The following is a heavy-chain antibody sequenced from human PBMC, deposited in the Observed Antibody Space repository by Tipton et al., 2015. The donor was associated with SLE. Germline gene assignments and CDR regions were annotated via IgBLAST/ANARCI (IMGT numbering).Heavy chain of an antibody. CDR1: GDSVSSNSAA. CDR2: TYYRSKWFN. Sequence: LVKPTQTLSLTCAISGDSVSSNSAAWNWIRQSPSRGLEWLGRTYYRSKWFNDFALSVKSRITINADKSKNQFSLQLNSVTPEDTAVYYCARGRIAYYGMDVWGQGTTVTVSS. CDR3: ARGRIAYYGMDV. V-gene: IGHV6-1*01. D-gene: IGHD2-15*01. J-gene: IGHJ6*02.